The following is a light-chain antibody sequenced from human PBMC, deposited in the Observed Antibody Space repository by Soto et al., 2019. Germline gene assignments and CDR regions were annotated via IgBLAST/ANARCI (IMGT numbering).Light chain of an antibody. V-gene: IGKV1-39*01. CDR3: QQSYSTPQLT. CDR1: QSISSY. J-gene: IGKJ4*01. CDR2: AAS. Sequence: DLQMTQSPSSLSASVGDRVTITCRASQSISSYLNWYQQKPGKAPKLLIYAASSLQSGVPSRFSGSGSGTDFTITISSLQPEDFATYYCQQSYSTPQLTFGGGTMVEIK.